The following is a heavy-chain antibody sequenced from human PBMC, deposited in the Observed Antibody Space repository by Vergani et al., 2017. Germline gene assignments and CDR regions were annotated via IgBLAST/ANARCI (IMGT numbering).Heavy chain of an antibody. CDR1: GFTFGDYY. D-gene: IGHD2-15*01. CDR2: IKRDGTET. CDR3: ASVSGGGAPYLHY. J-gene: IGHJ1*01. V-gene: IGHV3-7*01. Sequence: EVHLEESGGGLVKPGGSLRLSCAASGFTFGDYYMAWIRLAPGKGLDWVASIKRDGTETFYVDSVKGRFTISRDNAKTTLYLQMNSLRDEDRGVYYCASVSGGGAPYLHYWGQGTLVTVAS.